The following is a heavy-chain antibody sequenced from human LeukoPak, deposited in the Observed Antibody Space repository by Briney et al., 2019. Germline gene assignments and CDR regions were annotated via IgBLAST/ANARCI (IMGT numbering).Heavy chain of an antibody. CDR3: ARWVGATAALDYFDY. D-gene: IGHD1-26*01. J-gene: IGHJ4*02. Sequence: KPSQTLSLTCTVSGGSISSGDYCWSWIRQPPGKGLEWIGYIYYSGSTYYNPSLKSRVTISIDTSKNQFSLKLSSVTAADTAVYYCARWVGATAALDYFDYWGQGTLVTVSS. CDR1: GGSISSGDYC. CDR2: IYYSGST. V-gene: IGHV4-30-4*01.